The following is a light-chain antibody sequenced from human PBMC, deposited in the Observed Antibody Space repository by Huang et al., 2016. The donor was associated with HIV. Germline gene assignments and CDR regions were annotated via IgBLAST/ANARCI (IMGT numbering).Light chain of an antibody. V-gene: IGKV4-1*01. Sequence: DIVMTQSPDSLAVSLGERATINCKSSPSVLYSSTNKNYLAWYQQKPGQPPTRLIYWASTREAGVPYRFSGSGSGTDFTLTISSLQAEDVAVYYCQQYYSTPLTFGGGTKVEIK. CDR2: WAS. CDR3: QQYYSTPLT. CDR1: PSVLYSSTNKNY. J-gene: IGKJ4*01.